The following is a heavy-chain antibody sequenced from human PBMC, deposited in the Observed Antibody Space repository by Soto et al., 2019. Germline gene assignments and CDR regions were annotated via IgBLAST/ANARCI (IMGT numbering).Heavy chain of an antibody. CDR2: LSGSSGTT. D-gene: IGHD3-3*01. CDR3: ASHVATFGVCTAYYGMDV. V-gene: IGHV3-23*01. J-gene: IGHJ6*04. Sequence: GGSLRLSCAASGFTFSSYAMSWVRQAPGKGLEWVAGLSGSSGTTYYADSVKGRFTISRDNSKNTLYLQMKGLRAEDTAIYYCASHVATFGVCTAYYGMDVWGKGTTVTVSS. CDR1: GFTFSSYA.